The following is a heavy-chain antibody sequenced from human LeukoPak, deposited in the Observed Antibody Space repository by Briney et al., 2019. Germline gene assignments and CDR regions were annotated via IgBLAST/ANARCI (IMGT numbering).Heavy chain of an antibody. Sequence: SETLSLTCTVSGYSISSGYYWGWIRQPPGKGLEWIGSIYHSGSTYYNPSLKSRVTISVDTSKNQFSLKLSSVTAADTAVYYCARGSVRGVTLNWFDPWGQGTLVTVSS. J-gene: IGHJ5*02. D-gene: IGHD3-10*01. CDR3: ARGSVRGVTLNWFDP. V-gene: IGHV4-38-2*02. CDR2: IYHSGST. CDR1: GYSISSGYY.